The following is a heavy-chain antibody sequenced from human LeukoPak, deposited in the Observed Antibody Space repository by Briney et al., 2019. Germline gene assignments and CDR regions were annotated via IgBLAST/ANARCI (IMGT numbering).Heavy chain of an antibody. CDR3: VVTTRSYPFDY. Sequence: GGSLRLSCAASGFTFSCNWMCWLGQDPGKGLAWVANINQDGSVKNYVDYVKGRFTISRDNAKNSLYLQMNSLRAEDTAVYYCVVTTRSYPFDYWGQGTLVTVSS. J-gene: IGHJ4*02. V-gene: IGHV3-7*01. CDR1: GFTFSCNW. D-gene: IGHD4-23*01. CDR2: INQDGSVK.